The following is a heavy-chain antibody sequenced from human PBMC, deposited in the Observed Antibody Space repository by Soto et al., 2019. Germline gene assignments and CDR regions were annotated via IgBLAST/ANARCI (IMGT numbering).Heavy chain of an antibody. J-gene: IGHJ6*04. CDR2: ISWNSGSI. CDR3: ARYGGYCSGGSCSATNYYYYGMDV. Sequence: GGSLRLSCAASGFTFDDYAMHWVRQAPGKGLEWVSGISWNSGSIGYADSVKGRFTISRDNAKNSLYLQMNSLRAEDTALYYCARYGGYCSGGSCSATNYYYYGMDVWGKGTTVTVSS. V-gene: IGHV3-9*01. D-gene: IGHD2-15*01. CDR1: GFTFDDYA.